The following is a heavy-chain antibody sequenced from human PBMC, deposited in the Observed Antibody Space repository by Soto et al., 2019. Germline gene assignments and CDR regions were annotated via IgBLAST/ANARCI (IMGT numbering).Heavy chain of an antibody. V-gene: IGHV1-69*04. Sequence: GASLKVSCKASGGTFSSYTISWVRQAPGQGLEWMGRIIPILGIANYAQKFQGRVTITADKSTSTAYMELSSLRSEDTAVYYCARDLLPGIAVAGPFDPWGQGTLVTVSS. CDR1: GGTFSSYT. J-gene: IGHJ5*02. CDR3: ARDLLPGIAVAGPFDP. D-gene: IGHD6-19*01. CDR2: IIPILGIA.